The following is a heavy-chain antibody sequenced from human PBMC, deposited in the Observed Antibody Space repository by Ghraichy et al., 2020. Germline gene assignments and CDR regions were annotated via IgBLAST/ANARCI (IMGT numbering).Heavy chain of an antibody. D-gene: IGHD3-22*01. J-gene: IGHJ4*02. Sequence: GGSLRLSCAASGFTFSSYGMHWVRQAPGKGLEWVAVIWYDGSNKYYADSVKGRFTISRDNSKNTLYLQMNSLRAEDTAVYYCARGGYYDSSGDFDYWGQVTLVTVSS. CDR1: GFTFSSYG. CDR3: ARGGYYDSSGDFDY. CDR2: IWYDGSNK. V-gene: IGHV3-33*01.